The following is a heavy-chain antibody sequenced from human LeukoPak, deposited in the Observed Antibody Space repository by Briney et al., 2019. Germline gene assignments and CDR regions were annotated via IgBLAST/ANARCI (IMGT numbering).Heavy chain of an antibody. CDR3: MRDNGDHVEY. Sequence: GGSLRLSCAASGLIVSSTYLTWVRQAPGKGLEWVSDIYSGGNTYYGDSVKGRFTISRDNSKNTLYLQMNSLRAEDTAVYYCMRDNGDHVEYWGQGTLVTVSS. D-gene: IGHD4-17*01. V-gene: IGHV3-53*01. CDR2: IYSGGNT. J-gene: IGHJ4*02. CDR1: GLIVSSTY.